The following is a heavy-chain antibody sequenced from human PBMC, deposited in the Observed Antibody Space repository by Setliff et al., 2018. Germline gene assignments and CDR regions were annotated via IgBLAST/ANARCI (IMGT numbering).Heavy chain of an antibody. Sequence: GGSLRLSCAASGFTFSSYAMSWVRQAPGKGLVWVSRITTDGSSTSYAGSVKGRFTISRDNAKNTLYLQMNSLRAEDTAVYYCASKVSTGYWGQGTLVTVSS. CDR2: ITTDGSST. D-gene: IGHD5-12*01. CDR3: ASKVSTGY. V-gene: IGHV3-74*01. J-gene: IGHJ4*02. CDR1: GFTFSSYA.